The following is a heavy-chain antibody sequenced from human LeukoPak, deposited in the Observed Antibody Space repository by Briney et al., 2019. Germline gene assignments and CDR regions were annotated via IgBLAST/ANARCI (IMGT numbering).Heavy chain of an antibody. V-gene: IGHV3-7*01. CDR2: IKQDGSET. CDR1: GFTFSTYW. J-gene: IGHJ4*02. Sequence: GGSLRLSCAASGFTFSTYWMTWVRQAPGKGLDWVGNIKQDGSETYYADSLKGRFTISRDNAKNSLYLQMNSLRAEDTAVYYCARDGHTPFDYWGQGTLVTVSS. CDR3: ARDGHTPFDY. D-gene: IGHD2-2*02.